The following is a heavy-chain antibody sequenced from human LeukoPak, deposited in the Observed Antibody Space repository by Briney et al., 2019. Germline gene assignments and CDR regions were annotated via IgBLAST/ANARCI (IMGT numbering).Heavy chain of an antibody. D-gene: IGHD4-11*01. Sequence: SETLSLTCTVSGGSISSYYWSWIRQPPGTGLEWIGYIYYKNTSYNPSLKSRGTISVDTSKNQFSLKLTSVTAADTAVYYCARAATTQAWYFDLWGRGTLVTVSS. V-gene: IGHV4-59*01. J-gene: IGHJ2*01. CDR3: ARAATTQAWYFDL. CDR1: GGSISSYY. CDR2: IYYKNT.